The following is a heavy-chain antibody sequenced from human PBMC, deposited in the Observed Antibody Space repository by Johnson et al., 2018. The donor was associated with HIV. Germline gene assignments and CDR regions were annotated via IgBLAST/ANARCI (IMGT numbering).Heavy chain of an antibody. CDR3: ARGLDSGSSWFGAFDI. Sequence: VQLVESGGGLVQPGGSLRLSCAASGFSFSSYGIHWVRQAPGKGLEYVSSISSNGGITYYANSVKGRFTISRDNSKNTLFLQLGSLRAEDTAVYYCARGLDSGSSWFGAFDIWGQGTMVTVSS. CDR2: ISSNGGIT. D-gene: IGHD6-13*01. CDR1: GFSFSSYG. J-gene: IGHJ3*02. V-gene: IGHV3-64*01.